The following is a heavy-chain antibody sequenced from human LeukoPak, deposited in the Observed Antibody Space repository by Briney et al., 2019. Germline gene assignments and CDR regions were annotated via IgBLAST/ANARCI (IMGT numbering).Heavy chain of an antibody. CDR2: IYYSGST. CDR1: GGSISSGDYY. J-gene: IGHJ4*02. D-gene: IGHD3-22*01. Sequence: SQTLSLTCTVSGGSISSGDYYWSWSRQPPGKGLEWIGYIYYSGSTYYNPSLKSRVTISVDTSKNQFSLKLSSVTAADTAVYYCARDRTDSSGYYYYFDYWGQGTLVTVSS. CDR3: ARDRTDSSGYYYYFDY. V-gene: IGHV4-30-4*01.